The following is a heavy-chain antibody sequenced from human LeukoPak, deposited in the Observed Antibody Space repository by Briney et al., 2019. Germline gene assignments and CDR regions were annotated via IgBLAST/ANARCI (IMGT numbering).Heavy chain of an antibody. Sequence: ASVKASCKASGGTFSSYAISWVRQAPGQGLEWMGGIIPIFGTANYAQKFQGRVTITTDESTSTAYMELSSLRSEDTAVYYCARGFGYSYGMGGYWGQGTLVTVSS. D-gene: IGHD5-18*01. J-gene: IGHJ4*02. CDR2: IIPIFGTA. CDR3: ARGFGYSYGMGGY. CDR1: GGTFSSYA. V-gene: IGHV1-69*05.